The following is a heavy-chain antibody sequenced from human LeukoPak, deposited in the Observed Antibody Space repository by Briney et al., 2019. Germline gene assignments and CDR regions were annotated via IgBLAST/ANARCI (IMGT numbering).Heavy chain of an antibody. D-gene: IGHD1-26*01. J-gene: IGHJ4*02. CDR3: AGYSGSYSYFDY. CDR1: GFTFSSYA. Sequence: GGSLRLSCAASGFTFSSYAMSWVRQAPGKGLEWVSAISGSGGSTYYADSVKGRFTISRDNSKNTLYLQMNSLRAEDTAVYYCAGYSGSYSYFDYWGQGTLVTVSS. CDR2: ISGSGGST. V-gene: IGHV3-23*01.